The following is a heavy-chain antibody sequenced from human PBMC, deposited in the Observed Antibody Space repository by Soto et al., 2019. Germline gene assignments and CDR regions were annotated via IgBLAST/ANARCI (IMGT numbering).Heavy chain of an antibody. CDR1: GFTFTRYS. V-gene: IGHV3-21*06. CDR2: ISSTTNYI. CDR3: ARESEDLTSNFDY. Sequence: GGSLRLSCADSGFTFTRYSMNWVRQAPGKGLEWVSSISSTTNYIYYGDSMKGRFTISRDNAKNSLYLEMNSLRAEDTAVYYCARESEDLTSNFDYWGQGTLVTVSS. J-gene: IGHJ4*02.